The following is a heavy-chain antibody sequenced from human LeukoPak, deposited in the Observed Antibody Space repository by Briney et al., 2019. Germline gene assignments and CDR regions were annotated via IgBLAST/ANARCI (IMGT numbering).Heavy chain of an antibody. CDR3: AKDLPLWFGELLIDY. J-gene: IGHJ4*02. Sequence: GGSLRLSCAASGFTFSSYAMSWVRQAPGKGLEWVSAISSSGGSTYYADSVKGRFTISRDNSKNTLYLQMNSLRAEDTAVYYCAKDLPLWFGELLIDYWGQGTLVTVSS. CDR1: GFTFSSYA. V-gene: IGHV3-23*01. CDR2: ISSSGGST. D-gene: IGHD3-10*01.